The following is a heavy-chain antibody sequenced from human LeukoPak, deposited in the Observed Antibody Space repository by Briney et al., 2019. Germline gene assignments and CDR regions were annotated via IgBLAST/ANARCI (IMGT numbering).Heavy chain of an antibody. J-gene: IGHJ4*02. CDR2: IKQDGSHR. CDR1: GFTFSTYW. Sequence: GGSLRLSCAASGFTFSTYWMYWVRQAPGKGLEWVANIKQDGSHRYYVDSVKGRFTISRDNAKNSLYLQMNSLRVEDTAVYYCVREEGYWGQGTLVTVSS. CDR3: VREEGY. V-gene: IGHV3-7*01.